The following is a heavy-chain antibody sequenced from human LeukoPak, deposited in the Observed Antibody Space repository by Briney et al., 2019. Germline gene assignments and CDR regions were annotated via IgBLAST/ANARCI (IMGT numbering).Heavy chain of an antibody. J-gene: IGHJ4*02. CDR2: ISYDGSNK. D-gene: IGHD6-19*01. CDR3: AKDKYWYGSGWTFDY. Sequence: GGSLRLSCAASGFTFSSYGMHWVRQAPGKGLEWVAVISYDGSNKYYADSVKGRFTISRDNSKNTLYLQMNSLRAEDTAIYYCAKDKYWYGSGWTFDYWGQGTLVTVSS. V-gene: IGHV3-30*18. CDR1: GFTFSSYG.